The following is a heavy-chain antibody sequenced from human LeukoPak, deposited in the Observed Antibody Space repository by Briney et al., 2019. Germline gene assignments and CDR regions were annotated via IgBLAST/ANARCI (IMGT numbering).Heavy chain of an antibody. CDR3: ARSLYVGGGSNIDY. CDR1: GGSISSYY. J-gene: IGHJ4*02. V-gene: IGHV4-4*07. D-gene: IGHD2-15*01. CDR2: IYTSGST. Sequence: SETLSLTCTVSGGSISSYYWSWIRQPAGKGLEWIGRIYTSGSTNYNPSLKSRVTMSVDTSKNQFSLKLSSVTAADTAVYYCARSLYVGGGSNIDYWGQGTLVTVSS.